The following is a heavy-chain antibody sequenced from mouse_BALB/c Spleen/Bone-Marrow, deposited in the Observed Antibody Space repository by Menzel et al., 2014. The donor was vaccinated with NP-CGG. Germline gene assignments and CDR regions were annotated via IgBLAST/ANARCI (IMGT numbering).Heavy chain of an antibody. CDR2: ISSGSSTI. V-gene: IGHV5-17*02. J-gene: IGHJ2*01. D-gene: IGHD4-1*01. CDR3: TRGGNWDDFDY. CDR1: GFTFSSFG. Sequence: EVNVEESGGGLVQPGGSRKLSCAASGFTFSSFGMHWVRQAPEKGLEWVAYISSGSSTIFYADTLKGRFTVSRDNPKNTLFLQMTSLRSEDTAMYYCTRGGNWDDFDYWGQGTTLTVSS.